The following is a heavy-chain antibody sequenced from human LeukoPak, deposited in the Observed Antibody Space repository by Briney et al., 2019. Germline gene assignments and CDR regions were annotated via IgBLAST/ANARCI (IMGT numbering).Heavy chain of an antibody. V-gene: IGHV1-69*13. CDR1: GGTFSSYA. CDR3: ATSRGGGYAHYYYYGMDV. D-gene: IGHD5-12*01. Sequence: SVKVSCKASGGTFSSYAISWVRQAPGQGLEWMGGIIPIFGTANYAQKFQGRVTITADESTSTAYMELSSLRSEDTAVYYCATSRGGGYAHYYYYGMDVWGQGTTVTVSS. CDR2: IIPIFGTA. J-gene: IGHJ6*02.